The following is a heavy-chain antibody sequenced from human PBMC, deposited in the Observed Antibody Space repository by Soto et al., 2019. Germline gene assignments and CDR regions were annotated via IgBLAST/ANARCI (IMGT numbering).Heavy chain of an antibody. J-gene: IGHJ4*02. CDR3: ARLYSSSRCFDH. CDR1: GYSFTSNW. CDR2: IYPGDSYT. V-gene: IGHV5-51*04. D-gene: IGHD6-13*01. Sequence: EVQLVQSGAEVNKPGESLKISCKGSGYSFTSNWIGWVRYMPGKGLEWMGIIYPGDSYTRYSPSFQGQVTISAEKPIRTAGLQCSSPKASDPAMYYCARLYSSSRCFDHWGQGTLVTVSS.